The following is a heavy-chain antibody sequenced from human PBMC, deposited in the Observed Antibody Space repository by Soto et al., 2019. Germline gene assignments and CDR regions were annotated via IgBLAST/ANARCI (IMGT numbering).Heavy chain of an antibody. D-gene: IGHD2-8*02. CDR2: ISRDGGTK. CDR1: GFTVSTYG. CDR3: TGEVASGY. Sequence: QVQLVGSGGGVVQPGRSLRLSCAVSGFTVSTYGMHWVRQAPGKGLGWVAVISRDGGTKFYADSVKGRFTISRDNSRNTLFMEMNSLRGDDMAVYYCTGEVASGYWGQGNLVTVFS. V-gene: IGHV3-30*03. J-gene: IGHJ4*02.